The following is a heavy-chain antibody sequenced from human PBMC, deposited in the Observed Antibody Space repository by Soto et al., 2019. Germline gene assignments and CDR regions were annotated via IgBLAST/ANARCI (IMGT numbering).Heavy chain of an antibody. CDR1: GVSISSHDW. J-gene: IGHJ5*02. CDR2: SHQSGNT. D-gene: IGHD6-13*01. Sequence: QVQLQESGPGLVKPSGTLSLTCAVSGVSISSHDWWTWVRQPPGKGLEWIGESHQSGNTNYNSSLESRVNISVDKSKNQFSLKLTSVIVADKAVYYCANRDSSRFSWGQGTLVTVSS. V-gene: IGHV4-4*02. CDR3: ANRDSSRFS.